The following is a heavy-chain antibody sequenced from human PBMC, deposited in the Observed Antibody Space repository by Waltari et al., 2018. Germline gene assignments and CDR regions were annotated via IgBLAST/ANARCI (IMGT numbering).Heavy chain of an antibody. CDR2: INAGNCNT. Sequence: QVQLVQSGAEVKKPGASVKVSCKASGYTFTSYAMHWVRQAPGQRLEWMGWINAGNCNTKYSQKFQGRVTITRDTSASTAYMELSSLRSEDTAVYYCARAPGDGSWFDPWGQGTLVTVSS. CDR3: ARAPGDGSWFDP. J-gene: IGHJ5*02. CDR1: GYTFTSYA. D-gene: IGHD3-16*01. V-gene: IGHV1-3*01.